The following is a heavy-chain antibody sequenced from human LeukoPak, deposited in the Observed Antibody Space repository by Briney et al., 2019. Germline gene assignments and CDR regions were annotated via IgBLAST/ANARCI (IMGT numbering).Heavy chain of an antibody. Sequence: GESLKISCKGSGYTFSSYWIGWVRQMPGKGLEWMGIFYPDYSETTYSPSFQGQVTMSVDKSINTAYLQWNSLRASDTAMYYCARHTDGNDSDAFDIWGQGTMVTVSS. V-gene: IGHV5-51*01. CDR1: GYTFSSYW. D-gene: IGHD2-8*02. CDR2: FYPDYSET. J-gene: IGHJ3*02. CDR3: ARHTDGNDSDAFDI.